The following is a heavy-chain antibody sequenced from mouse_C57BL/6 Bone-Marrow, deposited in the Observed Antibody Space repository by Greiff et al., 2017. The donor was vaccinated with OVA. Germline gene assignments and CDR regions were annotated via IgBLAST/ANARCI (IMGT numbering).Heavy chain of an antibody. CDR1: GFTFSSYT. CDR2: ISGGGGNT. Sequence: EVKVEESGGGLVKPGGSLKLSCAASGFTFSSYTMSWVRQTPEKRLEWVATISGGGGNTYYPDSVKGRFTISRDNAKNTLYLQMSSLRSEDTALYYCARRKDYDYDIWYFDVWGTGTTVTVSS. D-gene: IGHD2-4*01. V-gene: IGHV5-9*01. CDR3: ARRKDYDYDIWYFDV. J-gene: IGHJ1*03.